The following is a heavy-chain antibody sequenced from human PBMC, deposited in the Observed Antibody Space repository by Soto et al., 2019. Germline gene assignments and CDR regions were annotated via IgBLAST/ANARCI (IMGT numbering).Heavy chain of an antibody. Sequence: QVQLVQSGAEVKKPGSSVKVSCKASGGTFSSYAISWVRQAPGQGLEWMGGIIPIFGTANYEQKFQGRVTITADESTSTAYMELSSLRSEDTAVYYCARRTGTNSHDYCYGMDVWGQGTTVTVSS. V-gene: IGHV1-69*01. J-gene: IGHJ6*02. D-gene: IGHD1-7*01. CDR1: GGTFSSYA. CDR2: IIPIFGTA. CDR3: ARRTGTNSHDYCYGMDV.